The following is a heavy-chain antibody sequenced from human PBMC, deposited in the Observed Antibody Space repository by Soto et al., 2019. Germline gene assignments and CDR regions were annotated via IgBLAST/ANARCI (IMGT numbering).Heavy chain of an antibody. CDR3: ARHRHPRGTVGATSPLDP. J-gene: IGHJ5*02. D-gene: IGHD1-26*01. CDR2: HYSGGST. CDR1: GFSVSSNY. V-gene: IGHV3-53*01. Sequence: GESLTLSCAISGFSVSSNYLSWVRQAPGKGLEWVSVHYSGGSTYYADSVQGRFAISRDKSSNTLYLQMHRVRAEDTAVYFCARHRHPRGTVGATSPLDPWGQGTQVTVSS.